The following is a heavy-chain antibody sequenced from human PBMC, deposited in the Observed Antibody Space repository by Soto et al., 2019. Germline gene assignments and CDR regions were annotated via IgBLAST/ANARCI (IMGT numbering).Heavy chain of an antibody. Sequence: ASVKVSCKASGCTFTSYGISWVRQAPGQGLEWMGWIGAYNGNTNYAQKLQGRVTMTTDTSTSTAYMELRSLRSDDTAVYYCARAPYYYDSSGYRLDYWGQGTLVTVSS. CDR3: ARAPYYYDSSGYRLDY. D-gene: IGHD3-22*01. V-gene: IGHV1-18*04. J-gene: IGHJ4*02. CDR2: IGAYNGNT. CDR1: GCTFTSYG.